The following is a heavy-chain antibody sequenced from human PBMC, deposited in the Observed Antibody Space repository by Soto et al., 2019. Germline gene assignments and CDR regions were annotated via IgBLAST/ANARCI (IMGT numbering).Heavy chain of an antibody. D-gene: IGHD2-2*01. CDR3: ARDWIDCSSTSCSGNWFDP. CDR2: ISSSGSTI. Sequence: PGGSLRLSCAASGFTFSYYYMSWIRQAPGKGLEWVSYISSSGSTIYYADSVKGRFTISRDNAKNSLYLQMNSLRAEDTAVYYCARDWIDCSSTSCSGNWFDPWGQGTLVTVSS. V-gene: IGHV3-11*01. CDR1: GFTFSYYY. J-gene: IGHJ5*02.